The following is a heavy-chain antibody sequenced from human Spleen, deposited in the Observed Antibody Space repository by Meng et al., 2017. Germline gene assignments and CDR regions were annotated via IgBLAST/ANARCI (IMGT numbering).Heavy chain of an antibody. CDR1: GVSFTDAW. V-gene: IGHV3-15*04. CDR2: IETKSEGGTA. J-gene: IGHJ4*02. Sequence: VRLGVLWGGSLKPGGSLRLSCVASGVSFTDAWMSWVRQAPGKGLEWVGRIETKSEGGTADYAAPVKGRFSISRDDSKNTLYLQMNTLISEDTGVYFCATGAAAADHWGQGTLVTVSS. D-gene: IGHD6-13*01. CDR3: ATGAAAADH.